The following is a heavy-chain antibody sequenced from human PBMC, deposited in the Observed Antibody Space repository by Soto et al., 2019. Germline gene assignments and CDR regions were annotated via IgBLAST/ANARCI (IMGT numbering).Heavy chain of an antibody. J-gene: IGHJ4*02. D-gene: IGHD4-17*01. CDR1: GGSISSYY. CDR3: ARDYGDYFXY. Sequence: SETLSLTCTVSGGSISSYYWSWIRQPPGKGLEWIGYIYYSGSTNYNPSLKSRVTISVDTSKNQFSLKLSSVTAADTAVYYCARDYGDYFXYWGQGTLVTVSS. CDR2: IYYSGST. V-gene: IGHV4-59*01.